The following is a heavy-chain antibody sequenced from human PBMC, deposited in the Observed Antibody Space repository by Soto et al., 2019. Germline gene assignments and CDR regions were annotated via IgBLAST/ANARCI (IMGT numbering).Heavy chain of an antibody. CDR3: TRGGTPMDC. J-gene: IGHJ4*02. V-gene: IGHV1-18*01. CDR1: GYTFTNFG. Sequence: QVQLVQAGAEVKKPGPSVKVSCKTSGYTFTNFGLSWVRQAPGQGLEWMGWTSAYNGNTNYAQNLQGRITMTTDTSTSTAYMALRSLRSDDTAVYYCTRGGTPMDCLAQGTLVTVSS. D-gene: IGHD3-16*01. CDR2: TSAYNGNT.